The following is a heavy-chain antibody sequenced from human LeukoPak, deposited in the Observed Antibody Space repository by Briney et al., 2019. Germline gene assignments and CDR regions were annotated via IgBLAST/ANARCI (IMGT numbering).Heavy chain of an antibody. D-gene: IGHD4-17*01. V-gene: IGHV4-39*07. CDR1: GASIDRSTYY. Sequence: PSETLSLTCSVSGASIDRSTYYWGWIRQPPGKGLEWIGEINHSGSTNYNPSLKSRVTISLDTSKNQFSLKLSSVTAADTAVYYCARGPYGDYGVYYFDSWAQGSLVTVSS. CDR3: ARGPYGDYGVYYFDS. J-gene: IGHJ4*02. CDR2: INHSGST.